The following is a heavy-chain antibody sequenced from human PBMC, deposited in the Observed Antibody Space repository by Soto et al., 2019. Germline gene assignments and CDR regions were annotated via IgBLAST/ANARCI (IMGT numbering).Heavy chain of an antibody. Sequence: EVQLLESGGGLVQPGGSLRLSCAASGFTFSSYAMSWVRLAPGKGLEWVSSIGGSGGTYYADSVKGRFTISRDNSKNMLYLHLNILRAEDTAMYYCAKGQGWSYHDDSWGQGTLVTVSS. CDR3: AKGQGWSYHDDS. CDR1: GFTFSSYA. V-gene: IGHV3-23*01. CDR2: IGGSGGT. D-gene: IGHD2-15*01. J-gene: IGHJ4*02.